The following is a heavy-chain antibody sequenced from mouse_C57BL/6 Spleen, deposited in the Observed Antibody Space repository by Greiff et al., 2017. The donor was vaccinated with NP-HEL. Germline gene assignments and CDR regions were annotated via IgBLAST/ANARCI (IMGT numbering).Heavy chain of an antibody. CDR1: GFSLTSYA. CDR3: ASYYYGQAWFAY. J-gene: IGHJ3*01. D-gene: IGHD1-1*01. CDR2: IWTGGGT. Sequence: VKLMESGPGLVAPSQSLSITCTVSGFSLTSYAISWVRQPPGKGLEWLGVIWTGGGTNYNSALKSRLSISKDNSKSQVFLKMNSLQTDDTARYYCASYYYGQAWFAYWGQGTLVTVSA. V-gene: IGHV2-9-1*01.